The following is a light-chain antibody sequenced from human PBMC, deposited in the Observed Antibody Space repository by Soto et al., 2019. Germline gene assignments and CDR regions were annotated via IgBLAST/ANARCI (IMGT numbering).Light chain of an antibody. CDR2: DVS. J-gene: IGLJ1*01. CDR3: SSYTSSSAYV. V-gene: IGLV2-14*01. CDR1: SSDVGGYNY. Sequence: QSALTQPASVSGSPGQSVTISCTGTSSDVGGYNYVSWYQQHPGKAPKLMIYDVSNRPSGVSSRFSGYKAGNTASLTSAGLQDEDEDDYYGSSYTSSSAYVFGTGTKVTVL.